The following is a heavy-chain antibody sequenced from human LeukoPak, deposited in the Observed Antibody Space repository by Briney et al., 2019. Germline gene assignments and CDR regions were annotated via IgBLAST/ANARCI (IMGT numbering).Heavy chain of an antibody. CDR2: ISSNGGST. J-gene: IGHJ4*02. V-gene: IGHV3-64*01. D-gene: IGHD4-23*01. CDR3: ARGSYGGNSNFDY. CDR1: GFTFSSYA. Sequence: GGSLRLSCAASGFTFSSYAMSWVRQAPGKGLEWVSAISSNGGSTYYANSVKGRFTISRDNSKNTLYLQMGSLRAEDMAVYYCARGSYGGNSNFDYWGQGTLVTVSS.